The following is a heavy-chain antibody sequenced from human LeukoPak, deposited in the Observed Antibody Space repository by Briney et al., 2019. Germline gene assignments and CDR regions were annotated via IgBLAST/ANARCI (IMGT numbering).Heavy chain of an antibody. CDR2: IYLGDSDT. CDR1: GYTFSSYW. CDR3: ARQNDFGLDY. J-gene: IGHJ4*02. V-gene: IGHV5-51*01. Sequence: GESLKISCKGSGYTFSSYWIGWVRQMPGKGLEWMGIIYLGDSDTRYSPSLQGQVAISVDTSIGTAFLQWSSLKASDTAIYYCARQNDFGLDYWGQGTLVTVSS. D-gene: IGHD3-3*01.